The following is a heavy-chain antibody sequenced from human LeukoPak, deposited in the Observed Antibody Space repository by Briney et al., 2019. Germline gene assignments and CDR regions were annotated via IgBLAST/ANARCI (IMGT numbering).Heavy chain of an antibody. CDR1: GGSISSGSYY. CDR3: ARGTTYYDILTGYYTHNYYYYYMDV. Sequence: SETLSLTCTVSGGSISSGSYYWSWIRQPAGKGLEWIGRIYTSGSTNYNPSLKSRVTISVDTSKNQFSLKLSSVTAADTAVYYCARGTTYYDILTGYYTHNYYYYYMDVWGKGTTVTISS. V-gene: IGHV4-61*02. J-gene: IGHJ6*03. CDR2: IYTSGST. D-gene: IGHD3-9*01.